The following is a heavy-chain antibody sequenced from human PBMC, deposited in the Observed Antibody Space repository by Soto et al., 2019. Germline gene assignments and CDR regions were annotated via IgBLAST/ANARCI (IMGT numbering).Heavy chain of an antibody. CDR2: INTRSGSA. Sequence: ASVKVSCKASGFPFTSFFIHWVRQAPGQGLEWMGVINTRSGSANYAQKFQDRLTLTRDTSSTTVYMDLSSLKSEDTALYYCVRAPYSFDIWAQGTLGTVAS. CDR1: GFPFTSFF. J-gene: IGHJ4*02. V-gene: IGHV1-46*01. CDR3: VRAPYSFDI.